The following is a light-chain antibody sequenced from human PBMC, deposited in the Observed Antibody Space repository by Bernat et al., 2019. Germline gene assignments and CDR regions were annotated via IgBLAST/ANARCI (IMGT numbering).Light chain of an antibody. CDR1: TSPTIY. CDR3: YSVHSSGNHMV. Sequence: SYELTQPPSVSVSPGQTARITCSGDTSPTIYAFWYQQKSGQAPVLVIYEDSKRPSGIPARFSGSSSGTMATLTISGAHEGDEADYCCYSVHSSGNHMVFGGGTKLTVL. CDR2: EDS. J-gene: IGLJ2*01. V-gene: IGLV3-10*01.